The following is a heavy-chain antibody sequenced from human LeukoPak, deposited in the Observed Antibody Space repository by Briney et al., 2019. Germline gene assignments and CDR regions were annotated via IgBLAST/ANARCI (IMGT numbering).Heavy chain of an antibody. J-gene: IGHJ5*02. Sequence: SQTLSLTCTVSGGSISSGGYYWSWIRQPPGKGLEWIGYIYHSGSTYYNPSLKSRVTISVDRSKNQFSLKLSSVTAADTAVYYCARYTTGWFDPWGQGTLVSVSS. CDR1: GGSISSGGYY. CDR2: IYHSGST. V-gene: IGHV4-30-2*01. D-gene: IGHD4-11*01. CDR3: ARYTTGWFDP.